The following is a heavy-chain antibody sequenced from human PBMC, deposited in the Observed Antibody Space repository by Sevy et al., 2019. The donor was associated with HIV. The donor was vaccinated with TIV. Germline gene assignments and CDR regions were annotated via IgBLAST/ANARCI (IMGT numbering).Heavy chain of an antibody. V-gene: IGHV3-74*01. D-gene: IGHD3-10*01. CDR2: INSDGEST. J-gene: IGHJ4*02. CDR3: ARGTRGVVDS. Sequence: GGSLRLSCAASGFTSNNIWLHWVRQAPGKGLVWVSRINSDGESTGYADFVKGRFTISRDNAKNTAYLQMNSLRADDTAIYYCARGTRGVVDSWGRGTLVTVSS. CDR1: GFTSNNIW.